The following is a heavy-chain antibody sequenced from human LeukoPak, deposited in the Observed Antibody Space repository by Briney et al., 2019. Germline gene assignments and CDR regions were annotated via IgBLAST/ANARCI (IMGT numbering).Heavy chain of an antibody. Sequence: GESLKISCKGSGYSFTSYWIGWVRQMPGKGLEWMGIIYPGDSDTRYSPSFQGQVTISADKSISIAYLQWSSLKASDTAMYYCARAYSRYCSGGSCYPFDYWGQGTLVTVSS. D-gene: IGHD2-15*01. CDR2: IYPGDSDT. V-gene: IGHV5-51*01. J-gene: IGHJ4*02. CDR3: ARAYSRYCSGGSCYPFDY. CDR1: GYSFTSYW.